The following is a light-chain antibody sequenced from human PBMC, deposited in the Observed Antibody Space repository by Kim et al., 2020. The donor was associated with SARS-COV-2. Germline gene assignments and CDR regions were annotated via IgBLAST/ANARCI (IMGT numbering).Light chain of an antibody. J-gene: IGLJ1*01. CDR2: DVS. Sequence: SIPISGTGTSSDVSGYNYVSWYQQHPGKAPKLMIYDVSNRPSGVSNRFSGSKSGNTASLTISGLQAEDEADYYCSSYTSSSTNYVFGTGTKVTVL. CDR3: SSYTSSSTNYV. CDR1: SSDVSGYNY. V-gene: IGLV2-14*03.